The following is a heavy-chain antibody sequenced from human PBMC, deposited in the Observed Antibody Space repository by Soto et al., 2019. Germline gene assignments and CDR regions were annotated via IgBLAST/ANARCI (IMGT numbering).Heavy chain of an antibody. D-gene: IGHD3-10*01. CDR3: ARALTQNYYISGTYRSTFDY. CDR1: GYIFTSYA. CDR2: INVANGNT. J-gene: IGHJ4*02. V-gene: IGHV1-3*01. Sequence: GASVKVSCKASGYIFTSYAMHWVRQAPGQRLEWMGWINVANGNTKYSQNLQGRVTISRDTSASTAYMEMTSLRSEDTAVYYCARALTQNYYISGTYRSTFDYWGQGTLVTVSS.